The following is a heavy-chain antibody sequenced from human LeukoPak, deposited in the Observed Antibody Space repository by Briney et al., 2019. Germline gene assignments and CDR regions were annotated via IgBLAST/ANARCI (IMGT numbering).Heavy chain of an antibody. Sequence: GGSLTLSCAASGFTFSGSAVHWVRQASGKGLEWVGRIKSKANRYATVYAESVKGMLSIAREEKEKEAYLQMNSLKTEDTAVYYCTRLDDQQVVRFYWGQGTLVTVSS. D-gene: IGHD6-13*01. CDR1: GFTFSGSA. CDR3: TRLDDQQVVRFY. V-gene: IGHV3-73*01. CDR2: IKSKANRYAT. J-gene: IGHJ4*02.